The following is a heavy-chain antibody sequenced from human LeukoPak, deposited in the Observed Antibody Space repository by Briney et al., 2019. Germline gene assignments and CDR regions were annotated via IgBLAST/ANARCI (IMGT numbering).Heavy chain of an antibody. V-gene: IGHV4-4*09. CDR2: IYTGGST. CDR1: GGSIRRYY. Sequence: SETLSLTCTVSGGSIRRYYWSWIRQTPGKGLEWIGYIYTGGSTNYNPSLKSRVTISVDTSQNQFSLKLSSVTAADTAVYYCVRTGYDFWSGYYFDYWGQGTLVTVSS. D-gene: IGHD3-3*01. CDR3: VRTGYDFWSGYYFDY. J-gene: IGHJ4*02.